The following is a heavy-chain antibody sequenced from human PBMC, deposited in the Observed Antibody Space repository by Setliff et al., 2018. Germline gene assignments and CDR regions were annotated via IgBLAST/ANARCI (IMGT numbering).Heavy chain of an antibody. Sequence: TSETLSLTCTVSGGSISNYYWSWIRQPAGKGLEWIGRIYTSGSTNYNPSLKGRVTMSVDTSKNQFSLKLSSVTAADTAVYYCARKGISALSGAFDMWGQGTMVTVSS. J-gene: IGHJ3*02. CDR3: ARKGISALSGAFDM. CDR1: GGSISNYY. V-gene: IGHV4-4*07. D-gene: IGHD1-26*01. CDR2: IYTSGST.